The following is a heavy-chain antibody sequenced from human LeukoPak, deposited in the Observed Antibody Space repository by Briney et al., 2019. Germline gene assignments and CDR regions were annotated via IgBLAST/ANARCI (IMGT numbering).Heavy chain of an antibody. CDR3: AKDSTYDYVWGSYRHPEEY. Sequence: PGGSLRLSCAASGFTFSSYAMSWVRQAPGKGLEWVSAISGSGGSTYYADSVKGRFTISRDNSKNTLYLQMNSLRAEDTAVYYCAKDSTYDYVWGSYRHPEEYWGQGTLVTVSS. V-gene: IGHV3-23*01. CDR2: ISGSGGST. CDR1: GFTFSSYA. J-gene: IGHJ4*02. D-gene: IGHD3-16*02.